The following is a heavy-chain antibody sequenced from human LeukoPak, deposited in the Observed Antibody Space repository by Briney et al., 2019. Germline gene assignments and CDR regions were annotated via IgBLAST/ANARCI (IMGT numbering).Heavy chain of an antibody. CDR2: INHSGST. J-gene: IGHJ4*02. V-gene: IGHV4-34*01. CDR3: ARGHNLDRYYYDSSGYYYFDY. Sequence: SETLSLTCTVSGGSISSYYWSWIRQPPGKGLEWIGEINHSGSTNYNPSLKSRVTISVDTSKNQFSLKLSSVTAADTAVYYCARGHNLDRYYYDSSGYYYFDYWGQGTLVTVSS. CDR1: GGSISSYY. D-gene: IGHD3-22*01.